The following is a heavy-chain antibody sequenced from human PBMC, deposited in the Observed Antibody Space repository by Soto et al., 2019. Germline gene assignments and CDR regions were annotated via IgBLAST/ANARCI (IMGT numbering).Heavy chain of an antibody. V-gene: IGHV5-51*01. CDR1: GYDFNTNW. J-gene: IGHJ4*02. CDR3: ARLPRDCNKTSCYYADH. D-gene: IGHD3-3*01. CDR2: MYPGDSDT. Sequence: PGESLNISCRGSGYDFNTNWFGWVRQLPGRGLEWVGIMYPGDSDTRYNPSLQGHVTLSVDVTVSTAFLQWRSLETSDTGMYFCARLPRDCNKTSCYYADHWGQGTQVTVSS.